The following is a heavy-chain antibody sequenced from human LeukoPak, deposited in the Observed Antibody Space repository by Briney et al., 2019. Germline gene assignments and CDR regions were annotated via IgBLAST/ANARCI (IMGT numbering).Heavy chain of an antibody. Sequence: GGSLRLSCAASGFTFSSYSMNWVRQAPGKGLEWVSSISSSSSYIYYADSVKGRFTISRDNAKNSLYLQMNSLRAEDTAVYYCARDLLKRWQQFPFDYWGQGTLVTVSS. CDR1: GFTFSSYS. V-gene: IGHV3-21*04. D-gene: IGHD5-24*01. CDR3: ARDLLKRWQQFPFDY. J-gene: IGHJ4*02. CDR2: ISSSSSYI.